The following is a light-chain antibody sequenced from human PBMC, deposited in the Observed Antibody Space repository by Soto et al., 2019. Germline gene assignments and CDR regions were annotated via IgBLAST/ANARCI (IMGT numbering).Light chain of an antibody. J-gene: IGKJ1*01. CDR3: QHYNNYPWT. CDR2: DAS. Sequence: DTQMTQSPSTLSASVGDRVTIPCRASQSINRYLAWYQQKPGKAPKLLIYDASSLEDGVPSRFSGSGSGTEFTLTISGLQPDDFATYYCQHYNNYPWTFGQGTKVEI. V-gene: IGKV1-5*01. CDR1: QSINRY.